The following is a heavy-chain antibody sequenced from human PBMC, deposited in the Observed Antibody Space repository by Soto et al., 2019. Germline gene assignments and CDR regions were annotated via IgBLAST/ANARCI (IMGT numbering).Heavy chain of an antibody. Sequence: QVQLVQSGAEVKKPGASVKVSCKASGYAFGAYYIYGVRQAPGQGLEWMGYINPHGGGARYVQEFRDRLTITTDTPKDTAYMELRSLTSDDTAIYYCAKDRVRTPNGADSFDVWGQGTSVTVS. CDR3: AKDRVRTPNGADSFDV. D-gene: IGHD2-8*01. V-gene: IGHV1-2*02. CDR1: GYAFGAYY. CDR2: INPHGGGA. J-gene: IGHJ3*01.